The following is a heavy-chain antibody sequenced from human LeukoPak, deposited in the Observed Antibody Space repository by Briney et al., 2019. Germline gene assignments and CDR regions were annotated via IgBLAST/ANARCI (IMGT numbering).Heavy chain of an antibody. CDR1: GGSISSYY. D-gene: IGHD2-2*02. V-gene: IGHV4-4*07. J-gene: IGHJ5*02. Sequence: SETLSLTCTVSGGSISSYYWSWIRQPAGKGLEWIGRIYTSGSTNYNPSLKSRVTMPVDTSKNQFSLKLSSVTAADTAVYYCARGVVVVPAAIRSNWFDPWGQGTLVTVSS. CDR3: ARGVVVVPAAIRSNWFDP. CDR2: IYTSGST.